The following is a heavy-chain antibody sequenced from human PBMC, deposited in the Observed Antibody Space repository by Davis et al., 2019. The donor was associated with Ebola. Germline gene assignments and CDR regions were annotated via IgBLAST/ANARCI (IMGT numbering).Heavy chain of an antibody. J-gene: IGHJ3*02. Sequence: MPSETLSLTCAVYSGSFNTYYWSWIRQPPGKGLEWIGEINPIGSTNYNLSLKGRVSISVDTSKTQFSLNLTSVTAEDTAVYYCARHLGHDIWGPGTMVSVSS. D-gene: IGHD3-16*01. CDR3: ARHLGHDI. CDR1: SGSFNTYY. CDR2: INPIGST. V-gene: IGHV4-34*01.